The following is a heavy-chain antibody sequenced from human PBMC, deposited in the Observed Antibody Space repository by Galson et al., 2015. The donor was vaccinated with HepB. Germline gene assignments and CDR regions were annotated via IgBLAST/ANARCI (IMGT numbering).Heavy chain of an antibody. J-gene: IGHJ6*02. CDR2: IDPSDSYT. CDR3: ARHSMIPSPFRFGFGNYYNYFGMEV. V-gene: IGHV5-10-1*01. D-gene: IGHD5-18*01. CDR1: GYTFSSYW. Sequence: QSGAEVKKPGESLRISCQGSGYTFSSYWINWVRQMPGKGLEWMGRIDPSDSYTSYSPSSQGHVTIPVDKSIDTAYLQWSSLKASDTAIYYCARHSMIPSPFRFGFGNYYNYFGMEVWGQGTSVTVSS.